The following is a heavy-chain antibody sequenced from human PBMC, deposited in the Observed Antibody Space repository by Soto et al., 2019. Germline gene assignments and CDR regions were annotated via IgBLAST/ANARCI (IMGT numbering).Heavy chain of an antibody. V-gene: IGHV6-1*01. Sequence: TLSLTCATSGDSVSSNSAAWNWIRQSPSRGLEWLGRTYYRSKWYNDYAVSVKSRITINPDTSKNQFSLQLNSVTPEDTAVYYCAASIAAAGTNWFDPWGQGTLVTVSS. D-gene: IGHD6-13*01. CDR2: TYYRSKWYN. J-gene: IGHJ5*02. CDR1: GDSVSSNSAA. CDR3: AASIAAAGTNWFDP.